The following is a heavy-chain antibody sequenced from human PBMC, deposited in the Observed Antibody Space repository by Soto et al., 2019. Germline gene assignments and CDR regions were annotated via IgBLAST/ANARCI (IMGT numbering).Heavy chain of an antibody. CDR1: GFTFSSYG. CDR2: IWYDGSNK. CDR3: ASGCSGGSCYPTRPWSDDAFDI. D-gene: IGHD2-15*01. Sequence: GGSLRLSCAASGFTFSSYGMHWVRQAPGKGLEWVAVIWYDGSNKYYADSVKGRFTISRDNSKNTLYLQMNSLRAEDTAVYYCASGCSGGSCYPTRPWSDDAFDIWGQGTMVTVSS. J-gene: IGHJ3*02. V-gene: IGHV3-33*01.